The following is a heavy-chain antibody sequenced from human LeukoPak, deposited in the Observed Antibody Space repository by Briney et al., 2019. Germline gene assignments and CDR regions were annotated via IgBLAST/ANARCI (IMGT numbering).Heavy chain of an antibody. CDR2: ISGSGGST. Sequence: GGSLRLSCAASGFTFSSYAMSWVRQAPGKGLEWVSAISGSGGSTYYADSVKGRFTISRDNSKNTLYLQMNSLRAEDTAVYYCAKSSGIAAAGTNSYFDYWGQGTLVTVPS. J-gene: IGHJ4*02. CDR1: GFTFSSYA. CDR3: AKSSGIAAAGTNSYFDY. V-gene: IGHV3-23*01. D-gene: IGHD6-13*01.